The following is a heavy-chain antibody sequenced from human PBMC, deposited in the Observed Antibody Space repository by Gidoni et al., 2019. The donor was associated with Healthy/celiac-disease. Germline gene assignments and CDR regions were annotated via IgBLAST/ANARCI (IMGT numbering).Heavy chain of an antibody. D-gene: IGHD3-9*01. CDR3: ARDLALRYFDWLPPANYYYYGMDV. CDR2: TSSYNVNT. J-gene: IGHJ6*02. V-gene: IGHV1-18*01. CDR1: GSTFTSYG. Sequence: VQLVRSGAEVKKPRASVKVSFKSSGSTFTSYGISWVRKAPGQGLEWTGWTSSYNVNTNYAQKLQGRVTMTTDTSTSTAYVELRSLRSDDTAVYYCARDLALRYFDWLPPANYYYYGMDVWGQGTTVTVSS.